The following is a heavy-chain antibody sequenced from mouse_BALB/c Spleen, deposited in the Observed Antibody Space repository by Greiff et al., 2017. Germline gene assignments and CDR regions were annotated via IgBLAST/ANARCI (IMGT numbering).Heavy chain of an antibody. J-gene: IGHJ4*01. D-gene: IGHD2-14*01. CDR3: ARSRYDVGAMDY. Sequence: EVQLQQSGAELVKPGASVKLSCTASGFNIKDTYMHWVKQRPEQGLEWIGRIDPANGNTKYDPKFSGKATITADTSSNTAYLQLSSLTSEATAVYYCARSRYDVGAMDYWGQGTSVTVSS. CDR1: GFNIKDTY. CDR2: IDPANGNT. V-gene: IGHV14-3*02.